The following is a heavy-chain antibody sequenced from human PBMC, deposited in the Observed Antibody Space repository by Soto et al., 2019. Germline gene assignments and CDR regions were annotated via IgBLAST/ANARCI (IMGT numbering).Heavy chain of an antibody. CDR3: ARSTDYYYYYGMDV. V-gene: IGHV4-31*03. CDR2: IYYSGST. Sequence: QVQLQESGPGLVKPSQTLSLTCTVSGGSISSGGYYWSWIRQHPGKGLEWIGYIYYSGSTYYNPSLKSRVTISVDTSKNQFSLKLSSVTAADTAVYYCARSTDYYYYYGMDVWGLGTTVTVSS. J-gene: IGHJ6*02. CDR1: GGSISSGGYY.